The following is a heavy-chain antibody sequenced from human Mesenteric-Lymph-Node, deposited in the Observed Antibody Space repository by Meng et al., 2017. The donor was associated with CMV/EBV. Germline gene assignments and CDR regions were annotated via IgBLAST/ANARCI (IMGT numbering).Heavy chain of an antibody. D-gene: IGHD2-8*01. CDR2: ISGSGGST. CDR1: GFTFSTYA. Sequence: GGSLRLSCAGSGFTFSTYAMSWVRQAPGKGLEWVSAISGSGGSTYYADSVKGRFTISRDNAKNSLFLQMNSLRAEDTAVYYCATTPLPNVMIWGQGTTVTVSS. CDR3: ATTPLPNVMI. J-gene: IGHJ6*02. V-gene: IGHV3-23*01.